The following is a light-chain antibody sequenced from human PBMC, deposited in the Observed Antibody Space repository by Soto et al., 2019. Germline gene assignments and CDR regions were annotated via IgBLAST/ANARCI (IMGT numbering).Light chain of an antibody. Sequence: EIVLTQSPATLSLSPGERATLSCRASQSVSSYLAWYQQKPGQAPRLLIYDASNRATGIPARFSCSGSGTDFSLTISRLEPEDFAVYYCQQRNNSFTFGQGTRLEIK. J-gene: IGKJ5*01. V-gene: IGKV3-11*01. CDR1: QSVSSY. CDR2: DAS. CDR3: QQRNNSFT.